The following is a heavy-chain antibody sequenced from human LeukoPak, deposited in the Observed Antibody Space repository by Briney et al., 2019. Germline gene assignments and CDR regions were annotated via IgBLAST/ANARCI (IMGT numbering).Heavy chain of an antibody. J-gene: IGHJ4*02. CDR3: ARVASITMICDF. CDR2: ITTSGGST. V-gene: IGHV3-21*01. CDR1: GFTVSSNY. Sequence: GGSLRLSCAASGFTVSSNYMSWVRQAPGEGLEWVSSITTSGGSTYYADSVKGRFTISRDNAKNSLFLQMNSLRAEDTAVYYCARVASITMICDFWGQGTLVTVSS. D-gene: IGHD3-22*01.